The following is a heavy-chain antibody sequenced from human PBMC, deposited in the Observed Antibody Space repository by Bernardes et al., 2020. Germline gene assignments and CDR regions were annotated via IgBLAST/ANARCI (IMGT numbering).Heavy chain of an antibody. J-gene: IGHJ4*02. D-gene: IGHD3-3*01. CDR3: AKDEYRGRAIFGVVIILDY. V-gene: IGHV3-23*01. CDR2: ISGSGGST. CDR1: GFTFRSYA. Sequence: GGSLRLSCAASGFTFRSYAMSWVRQAPGKGLEWVSAISGSGGSTYYADSVKGRFTISRDNSKNTLYLQMNSLRAEDTAVYYCAKDEYRGRAIFGVVIILDYWGQGTLVTGSA.